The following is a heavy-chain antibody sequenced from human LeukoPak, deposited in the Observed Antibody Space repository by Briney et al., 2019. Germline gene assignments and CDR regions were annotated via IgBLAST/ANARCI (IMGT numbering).Heavy chain of an antibody. CDR1: GGSISSSSYF. CDR3: ARHPYGGNSRFDY. Sequence: NPSETLSLTCTVSGGSISSSSYFWGWIRQPPGKGLEWIGSIYYSGSTYYNPSLKSRVTISVDMSKNQFSMKLSSVTAADTAVYYCARHPYGGNSRFDYWGQGTLVTVSS. V-gene: IGHV4-39*01. CDR2: IYYSGST. D-gene: IGHD4-23*01. J-gene: IGHJ4*02.